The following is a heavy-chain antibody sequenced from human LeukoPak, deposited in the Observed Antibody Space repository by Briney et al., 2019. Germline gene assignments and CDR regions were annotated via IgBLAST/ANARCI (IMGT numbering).Heavy chain of an antibody. CDR2: ISGSGGST. CDR3: AKSPSMYSSGWYPFDY. V-gene: IGHV3-23*01. J-gene: IGHJ4*02. D-gene: IGHD6-19*01. CDR1: GFTFSSYA. Sequence: GGSLRLSCAASGFTFSSYAMSWVRQAPGKGLEWVSGISGSGGSTYYTDSVKGRFTISRDNSKNTLYLQMNSLRAEDTAVYYCAKSPSMYSSGWYPFDYWGQGTLVTVSS.